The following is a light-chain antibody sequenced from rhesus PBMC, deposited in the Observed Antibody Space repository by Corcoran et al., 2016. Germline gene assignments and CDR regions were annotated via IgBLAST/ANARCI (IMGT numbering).Light chain of an antibody. V-gene: IGKV1-33*02. J-gene: IGKJ2*01. Sequence: GDKVTITCRASQGISNALAWYQQKPGEAPKLLIYSASSLESGVPARFSGSRSGIDFTLTISILQPEDFATYYCQQGYTVPYSFGQGTKGEIK. CDR2: SAS. CDR1: QGISNA. CDR3: QQGYTVPYS.